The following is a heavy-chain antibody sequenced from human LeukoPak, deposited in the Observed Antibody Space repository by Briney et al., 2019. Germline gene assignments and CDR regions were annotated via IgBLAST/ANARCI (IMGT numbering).Heavy chain of an antibody. J-gene: IGHJ4*02. CDR2: IIPIFGTA. V-gene: IGHV1-69*13. D-gene: IGHD3-10*01. CDR1: GGTFSSYA. CDR3: ASHYYGSAPDY. Sequence: ASVKVSCKASGGTFSSYAISWVRQAPGQGLEWMGGIIPIFGTANYAQKFQGRVTVTADESTSTAYMELSSLRSEDTAVYYCASHYYGSAPDYWGQGTLVTVSS.